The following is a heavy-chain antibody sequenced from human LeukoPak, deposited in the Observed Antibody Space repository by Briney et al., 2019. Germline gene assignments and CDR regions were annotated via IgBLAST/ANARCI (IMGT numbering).Heavy chain of an antibody. CDR2: ISYDGSNK. V-gene: IGHV3-30-3*01. CDR3: ARSAMTTVTPNDY. J-gene: IGHJ4*02. D-gene: IGHD4-17*01. Sequence: GGSLRLSCAASGFTFSSYAMHWVRQAPGKGLEWVAVISYDGSNKYYADSVKGRFTISRDNSKNTLYLQMNSLRAGDTAVYYCARSAMTTVTPNDYWGQGTLVTVSS. CDR1: GFTFSSYA.